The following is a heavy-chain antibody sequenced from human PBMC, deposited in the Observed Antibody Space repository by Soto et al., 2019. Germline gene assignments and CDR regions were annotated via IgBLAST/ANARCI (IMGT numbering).Heavy chain of an antibody. Sequence: QLQLQESGPGLVKPSETLSLTCSVSGGSISSSSYFWGWIRQPPGKGLEWIGSIYYSGSTYYNPSLKSRVTVSVDTSESQFPLKLSSVTAADTAVYYCARRPSDFWFDPWGQGTLVTVSS. CDR1: GGSISSSSYF. D-gene: IGHD2-21*02. V-gene: IGHV4-39*01. CDR2: IYYSGST. J-gene: IGHJ5*02. CDR3: ARRPSDFWFDP.